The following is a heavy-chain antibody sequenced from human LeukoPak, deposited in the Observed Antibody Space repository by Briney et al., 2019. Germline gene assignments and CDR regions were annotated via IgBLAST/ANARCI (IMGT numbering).Heavy chain of an antibody. CDR1: GFTFSSYA. CDR2: ISGSGGST. D-gene: IGHD1-26*01. J-gene: IGHJ4*02. Sequence: GGSLRLSCAASGFTFSSYAMSWVRQAPGKGLEWVSAISGSGGSTYYADAVKGRFTISRDNSKNTLYLQMDSLRAEDTAVYFCAKNVNSGSYSSHFDYWGQGTLVTVSS. CDR3: AKNVNSGSYSSHFDY. V-gene: IGHV3-23*01.